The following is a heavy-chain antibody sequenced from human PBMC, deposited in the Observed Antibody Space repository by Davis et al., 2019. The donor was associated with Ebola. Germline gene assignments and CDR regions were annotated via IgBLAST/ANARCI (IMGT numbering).Heavy chain of an antibody. CDR2: ISSDSDYI. CDR1: GFTFSTYS. V-gene: IGHV3-21*01. J-gene: IGHJ4*02. D-gene: IGHD3-16*01. CDR3: AKSGGLRLGVDY. Sequence: GESLKISCAASGFTFSTYSMSWVRQAPGKGLEWVSSISSDSDYIYYADSAKGRFTISRDNAKNSLYLQMNSLRAEDTAVYYCAKSGGLRLGVDYWGQGTLVTVSS.